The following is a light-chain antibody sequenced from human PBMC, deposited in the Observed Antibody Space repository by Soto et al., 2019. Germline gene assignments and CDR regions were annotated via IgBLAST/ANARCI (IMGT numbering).Light chain of an antibody. J-gene: IGLJ3*02. CDR3: QSYDNSLSAGV. CDR2: GNT. CDR1: SSNIGTGFE. Sequence: QSALTQPPSVSGAPGQRVTISCTGSSSNIGTGFEVHWYQQLPGTAPKLLIYGNTNRPSGVPDRFSASKSGTSASLAIAGLQAEDEADYYCQSYDNSLSAGVFGGGTKLTVL. V-gene: IGLV1-40*01.